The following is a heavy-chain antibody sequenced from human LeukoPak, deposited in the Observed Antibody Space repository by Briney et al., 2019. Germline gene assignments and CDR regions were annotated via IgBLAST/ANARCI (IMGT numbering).Heavy chain of an antibody. V-gene: IGHV3-30*18. Sequence: GRSLRLSCAAPGFTFSSYGMHWVRQAPGKGLEWVAVISYDGSNKYYADSVKGRFTISRDNSKNTLYLQMNSLRAEDTAVYYCAKDIGSSWYLDYWGQGTLVTVSS. J-gene: IGHJ4*02. CDR1: GFTFSSYG. D-gene: IGHD6-13*01. CDR3: AKDIGSSWYLDY. CDR2: ISYDGSNK.